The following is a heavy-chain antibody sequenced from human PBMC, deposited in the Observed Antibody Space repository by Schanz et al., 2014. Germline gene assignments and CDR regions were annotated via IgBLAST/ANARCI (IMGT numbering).Heavy chain of an antibody. J-gene: IGHJ4*02. V-gene: IGHV3-23*01. CDR3: ARDRRNADLDY. CDR1: GFTFSSYA. CDR2: ISGSGGST. Sequence: EVQLLESGGGLVQPGGSLRLSCAASGFTFSSYAMTWVRQAPGMGLEWVSAISGSGGSTYYADSVKGRLTISRDDAKNSLYLEMNSLRAEDTALYYCARDRRNADLDYWGQGTLVTVSS. D-gene: IGHD1-1*01.